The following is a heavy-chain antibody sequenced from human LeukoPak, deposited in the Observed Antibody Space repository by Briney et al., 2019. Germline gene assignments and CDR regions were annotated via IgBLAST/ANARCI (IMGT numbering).Heavy chain of an antibody. CDR3: ARGRNGGSRYAQYFQH. J-gene: IGHJ1*01. CDR1: GGSISSYY. D-gene: IGHD2-15*01. CDR2: IYTSGST. V-gene: IGHV4-4*07. Sequence: SETLSLTCTVSGGSISSYYWSWIRQPAGKGLEWIGRIYTSGSTNYNPSLKSRVTMSVDTSKNQFSLKLSSVTAADTAVYYCARGRNGGSRYAQYFQHWGQGTLVTVSS.